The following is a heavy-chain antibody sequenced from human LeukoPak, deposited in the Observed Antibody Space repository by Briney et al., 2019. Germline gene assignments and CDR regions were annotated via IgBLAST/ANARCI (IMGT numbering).Heavy chain of an antibody. CDR2: INHSGST. CDR1: GGSFSGYY. V-gene: IGHV4-34*01. CDR3: ARANSRITIFGVVTAPAGMDV. J-gene: IGHJ6*02. D-gene: IGHD3-3*01. Sequence: SETLSLTCAVYGGSFSGYYWSWIRQPPGKGLEWIGEINHSGSTNYNPSLESRVTISVDTSKNQFSLKLSSVTAADTAVYYCARANSRITIFGVVTAPAGMDVWGQGTTVTVSS.